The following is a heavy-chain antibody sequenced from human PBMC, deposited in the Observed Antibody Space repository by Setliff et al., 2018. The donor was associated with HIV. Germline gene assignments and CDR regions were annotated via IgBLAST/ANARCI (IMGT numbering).Heavy chain of an antibody. J-gene: IGHJ4*02. CDR3: ASTGYSSGWSFDF. V-gene: IGHV4-39*07. CDR2: IYYSGST. Sequence: SETLSLTCTVSGGSISSSSYYWGWIRQPPGKGLEWIGSIYYSGSTYYNPSLKSRVTISVDTSKNQFSLKLSSVTAADTAVYYCASTGYSSGWSFDFWGQGTQVTVSS. CDR1: GGSISSSSYY. D-gene: IGHD6-19*01.